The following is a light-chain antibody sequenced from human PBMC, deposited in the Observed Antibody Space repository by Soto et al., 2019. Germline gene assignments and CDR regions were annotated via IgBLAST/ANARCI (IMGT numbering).Light chain of an antibody. CDR3: ETWNSNTRV. CDR1: SGHRSYI. Sequence: QLVLTQSSSASASLGSSVNLTCTLSSGHRSYIIAWHQQQPGKAPRFLMRLESSGSQNKGSGVPDRFSGSSSGAARYLTISNLQSQDEVDYYCETWNSNTRVFGGGTKLTVL. V-gene: IGLV4-60*03. J-gene: IGLJ3*02. CDR2: LESSGSQ.